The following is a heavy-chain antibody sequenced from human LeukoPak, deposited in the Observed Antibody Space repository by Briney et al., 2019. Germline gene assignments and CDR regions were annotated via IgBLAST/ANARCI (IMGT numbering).Heavy chain of an antibody. J-gene: IGHJ4*02. CDR1: GDFITAYY. V-gene: IGHV4-59*01. D-gene: IGHD7-27*01. Sequence: NPSETLSLTCTGSGDFITAYYWSWIRQSPGKGLEWIGYVYYSGSTEYNPSLRSRVTISLEMSKHQFSLNLTSVTAADTAVYYCASNTGTVFDYWGQGVLVTVSS. CDR2: VYYSGST. CDR3: ASNTGTVFDY.